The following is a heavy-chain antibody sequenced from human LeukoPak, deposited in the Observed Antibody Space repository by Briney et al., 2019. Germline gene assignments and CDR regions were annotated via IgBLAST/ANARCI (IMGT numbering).Heavy chain of an antibody. Sequence: GSLRLSCAASGFTFSSYAMSWVRQAPGKGLEWVSVISGSGGSTYYADSVKGRFTISRDNSKNTLYLQMNSLRAEDTAVYYCAKESRYYYGSGSFSHFDYWGQGTLVTVSS. CDR2: ISGSGGST. V-gene: IGHV3-23*01. J-gene: IGHJ4*02. CDR1: GFTFSSYA. CDR3: AKESRYYYGSGSFSHFDY. D-gene: IGHD3-10*01.